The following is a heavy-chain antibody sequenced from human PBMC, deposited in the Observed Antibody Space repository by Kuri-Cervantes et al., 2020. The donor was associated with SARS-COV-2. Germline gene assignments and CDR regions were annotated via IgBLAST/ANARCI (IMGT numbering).Heavy chain of an antibody. CDR2: IIPIFGTA. CDR1: GGTFSSYA. CDR3: AYYYDFSEGRFDY. Sequence: SVKVSCKASGGTFSSYAISWVRQAPGQGLEWMGGIIPIFGTANYAQKFQGRVTITADESTSTAYMELSSLRSDDTAVYYCAYYYDFSEGRFDYWGQGTLVTVSS. V-gene: IGHV1-69*13. D-gene: IGHD3-3*01. J-gene: IGHJ4*02.